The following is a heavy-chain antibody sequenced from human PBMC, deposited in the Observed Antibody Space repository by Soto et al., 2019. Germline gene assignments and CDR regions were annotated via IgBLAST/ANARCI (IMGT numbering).Heavy chain of an antibody. CDR3: ARDFAIAAAGYYYYGMDV. V-gene: IGHV1-69*04. CDR2: IIPILGIA. Sequence: SVKVSCKASGGTFSSYTISWVRQAPGQGLEWMGRIIPILGIANYAQKFQGRVTITADKSTSTAYMELSSLRSEDTAVYYCARDFAIAAAGYYYYGMDVWGQGTTVTVSS. CDR1: GGTFSSYT. J-gene: IGHJ6*02. D-gene: IGHD6-13*01.